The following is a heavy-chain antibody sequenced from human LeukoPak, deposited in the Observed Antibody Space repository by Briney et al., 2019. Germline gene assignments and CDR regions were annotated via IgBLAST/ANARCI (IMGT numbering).Heavy chain of an antibody. D-gene: IGHD2-15*01. CDR1: GYTFTGYY. Sequence: ASVKVSCKASGYTFTGYYMHWVRQAPGQGLEWMGWINPNSGGTNYAQTFQGRVTMTRDTSISTAYMELSRLRSDDTAVYYCARARYCSGGSCYTYFDYWGQGTLVTVSS. CDR2: INPNSGGT. CDR3: ARARYCSGGSCYTYFDY. V-gene: IGHV1-2*02. J-gene: IGHJ4*02.